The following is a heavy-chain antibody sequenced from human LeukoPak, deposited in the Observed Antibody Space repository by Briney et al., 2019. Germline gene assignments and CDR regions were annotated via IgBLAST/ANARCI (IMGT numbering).Heavy chain of an antibody. CDR3: ARGGNYYGLGGYYYYYMDV. Sequence: SVKVSCKASGGTFSSYAISWVRQAPGQGLEWMGGIIPIFGTANYAQKFQGRVTITADESTSTAYMELSSLRSEDTAVYYCARGGNYYGLGGYYYYYMDVWGKGTTVTISS. D-gene: IGHD3-10*01. CDR1: GGTFSSYA. V-gene: IGHV1-69*13. CDR2: IIPIFGTA. J-gene: IGHJ6*03.